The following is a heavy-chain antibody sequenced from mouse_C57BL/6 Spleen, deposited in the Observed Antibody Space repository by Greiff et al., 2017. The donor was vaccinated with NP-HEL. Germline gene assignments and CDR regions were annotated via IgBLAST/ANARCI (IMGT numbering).Heavy chain of an antibody. D-gene: IGHD2-4*01. J-gene: IGHJ3*01. V-gene: IGHV3-1*01. Sequence: EVQLQESGPGMVKPSQSLSLTCTVTGYSITSGYDWHWIRHFPGNKLEWMGYISYSGSTNYNPSLKSRISITHDTSKNHFFLKLNSVTTEGTATYYCARGGSYDYDDVSFAYWGQGTLVTVSA. CDR3: ARGGSYDYDDVSFAY. CDR1: GYSITSGYD. CDR2: ISYSGST.